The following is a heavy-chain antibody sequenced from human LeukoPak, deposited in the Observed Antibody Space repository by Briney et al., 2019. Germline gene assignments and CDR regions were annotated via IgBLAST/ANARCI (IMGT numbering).Heavy chain of an antibody. CDR2: ISSSGSTI. CDR1: GFTFSDYY. V-gene: IGHV3-11*01. J-gene: IGHJ4*02. D-gene: IGHD3-22*01. CDR3: ASSDYYDSSGYAW. Sequence: GGSLRLSCAASGFTFSDYYMSWIRQAPGKGLEWVSYISSSGSTIYYADSVKGRFTISRDNAKNSLYLQMNSLRAGDTAVYYCASSDYYDSSGYAWWGQGTLVTVSS.